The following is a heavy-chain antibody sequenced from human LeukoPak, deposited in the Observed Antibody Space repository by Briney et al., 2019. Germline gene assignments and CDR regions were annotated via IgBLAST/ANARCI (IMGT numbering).Heavy chain of an antibody. V-gene: IGHV3-23*01. CDR3: ARDQFSYDSSGYYGY. J-gene: IGHJ4*02. D-gene: IGHD3-22*01. Sequence: PGGSPRLSCTASGFTFSSYAMNWVRQAPGTGLEWVSTISSSAGSTYYADSVRGRFTISRDNSKNTLYLQMNSLRAEDTAVYYCARDQFSYDSSGYYGYWGQGTLVTVSS. CDR1: GFTFSSYA. CDR2: ISSSAGST.